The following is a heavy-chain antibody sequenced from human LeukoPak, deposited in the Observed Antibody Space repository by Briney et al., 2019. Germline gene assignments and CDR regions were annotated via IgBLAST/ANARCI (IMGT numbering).Heavy chain of an antibody. D-gene: IGHD6-19*01. J-gene: IGHJ4*02. CDR1: GYTFNSYNYG. CDR2: ISTYNGIT. CDR3: ARCTSGWLAGENDY. V-gene: IGHV1-18*01. Sequence: EASVKVSCKTSGYTFNSYNYGITWVRQAPGQGLEWMGWISTYNGITNYVQKLEGRVTMTTDTSTSTAYMELRSLRSDDTAVYYCARCTSGWLAGENDYWGQGTLVTVSS.